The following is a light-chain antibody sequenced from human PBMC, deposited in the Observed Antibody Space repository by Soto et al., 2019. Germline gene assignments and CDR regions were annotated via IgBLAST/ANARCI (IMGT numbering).Light chain of an antibody. CDR2: AAS. CDR1: QSVTSNY. Sequence: EIVLTQSPGTLSLSPGERATLSCRASQSVTSNYLAWYQQKAGQAHRLLIYAASSRATGIPDRFSGSGSGTDFTLTISRLEPEDFAVYYCQQYGTSPVTFGGGTKVEIK. V-gene: IGKV3-20*01. CDR3: QQYGTSPVT. J-gene: IGKJ4*01.